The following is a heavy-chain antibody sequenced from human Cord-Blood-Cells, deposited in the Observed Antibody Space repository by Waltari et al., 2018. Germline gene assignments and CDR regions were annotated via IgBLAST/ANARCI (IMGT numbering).Heavy chain of an antibody. CDR3: AKNSGDLGWFDP. D-gene: IGHD7-27*01. Sequence: EVQLLESGGGLVQPGGSLRLSCAASGFTFSSYAMSWVRQAPGKGLEWVSAISGSGGSTYYACSVKGRLTISRDNSKNTLYLQMNSLRAEDTAVYYCAKNSGDLGWFDPWGQGTLVTVSS. CDR2: ISGSGGST. J-gene: IGHJ5*02. CDR1: GFTFSSYA. V-gene: IGHV3-23*01.